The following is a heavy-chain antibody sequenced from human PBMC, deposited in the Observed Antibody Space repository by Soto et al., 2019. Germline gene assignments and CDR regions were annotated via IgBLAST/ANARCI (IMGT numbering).Heavy chain of an antibody. CDR3: AKSLCRSPLTYGDYCTYYYYGMDV. Sequence: PGGSLRLSCAASGFTFSSYAMSWVRQAPGKGLEWVSAISGSGGSTYYADSVKGRFTISRDNSKDTLYLQMNSLRAEDTAVYYCAKSLCRSPLTYGDYCTYYYYGMDVWGQGTTVTVSS. D-gene: IGHD4-17*01. CDR2: ISGSGGST. V-gene: IGHV3-23*01. J-gene: IGHJ6*02. CDR1: GFTFSSYA.